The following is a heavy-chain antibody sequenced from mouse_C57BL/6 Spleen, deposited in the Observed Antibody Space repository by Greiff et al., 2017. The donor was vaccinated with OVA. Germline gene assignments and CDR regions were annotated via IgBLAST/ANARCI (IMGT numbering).Heavy chain of an antibody. CDR3: ARRGYYYGSRYFDV. CDR2: IDPSDSYT. CDR1: GYTFTSYW. Sequence: QVQLQQPGAELVMPGASVKLSCKASGYTFTSYWMHWVKQRPGQGLEWIGEIDPSDSYTNYNQKFKGKSTLTVDTSSSTAYMQLSSLTSEDSAVYYCARRGYYYGSRYFDVWGTGTTVTVYS. D-gene: IGHD1-1*01. V-gene: IGHV1-69*01. J-gene: IGHJ1*03.